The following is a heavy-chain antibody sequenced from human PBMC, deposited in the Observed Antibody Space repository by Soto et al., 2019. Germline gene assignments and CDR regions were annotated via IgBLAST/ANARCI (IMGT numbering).Heavy chain of an antibody. J-gene: IGHJ4*02. Sequence: GASVKVSCKASGYTFTTYDISWVRQATGQGLEWMGWMNPYSGNTGYAQKFQGRVTVTRNTSISTVYMELSGLRPDDTAVYYCARIKERSGPHYFDYWGQGSQVTVSS. CDR2: MNPYSGNT. D-gene: IGHD6-25*01. V-gene: IGHV1-8*01. CDR3: ARIKERSGPHYFDY. CDR1: GYTFTTYD.